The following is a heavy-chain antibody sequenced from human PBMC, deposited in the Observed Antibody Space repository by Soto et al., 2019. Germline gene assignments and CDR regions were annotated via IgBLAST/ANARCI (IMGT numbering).Heavy chain of an antibody. D-gene: IGHD3-22*01. V-gene: IGHV3-21*01. CDR1: GFTFNTYS. CDR2: ISSSSSYI. J-gene: IGHJ6*02. Sequence: EVPLVESGGGLVKPGGSLRLSCAASGFTFNTYSMNWVRQAPGKGLEWVSSISSSSSYIYYADSVKGRFAISRDNAKNSLYLQMNGLRAEDTAVYYCARGHDPFSSGYPYYYYYGMDVWGQGTTVTVSS. CDR3: ARGHDPFSSGYPYYYYYGMDV.